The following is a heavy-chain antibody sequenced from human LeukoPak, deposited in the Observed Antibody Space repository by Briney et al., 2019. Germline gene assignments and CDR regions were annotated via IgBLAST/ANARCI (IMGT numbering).Heavy chain of an antibody. Sequence: GGSLRLSCAASGFTFSNYAMSWVRQAPGKGLEWVSSISGSGDSTYYADSVKGRFTISRDNSKNTLYLQMSSLRAEDTAFYYCVRRNYYDSSAFSRAWFDPWGQGTLITVSS. J-gene: IGHJ5*02. V-gene: IGHV3-23*01. CDR2: ISGSGDST. CDR1: GFTFSNYA. D-gene: IGHD3-22*01. CDR3: VRRNYYDSSAFSRAWFDP.